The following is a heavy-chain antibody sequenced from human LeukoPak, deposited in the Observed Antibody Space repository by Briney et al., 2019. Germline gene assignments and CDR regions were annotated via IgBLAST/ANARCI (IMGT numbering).Heavy chain of an antibody. CDR2: IYYSGST. D-gene: IGHD1-26*01. CDR3: ARGVGATNYLDY. J-gene: IGHJ4*02. Sequence: PSETLSLTCTVPGGSISSYYWSWIRQPPGKGLEWIGYIYYSGSTNYNPSLKSRVTISVDTSKNQFSLKLSSVTAADTAVYYCARGVGATNYLDYWGQGTLATVSS. CDR1: GGSISSYY. V-gene: IGHV4-59*01.